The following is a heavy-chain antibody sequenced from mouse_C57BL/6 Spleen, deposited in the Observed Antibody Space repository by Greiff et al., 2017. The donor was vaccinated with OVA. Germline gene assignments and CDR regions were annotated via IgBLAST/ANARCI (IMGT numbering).Heavy chain of an antibody. D-gene: IGHD2-5*01. CDR3: ARSGSYYSNYVGFAY. CDR1: GYAFTNYL. V-gene: IGHV1-54*01. J-gene: IGHJ3*01. CDR2: INPGSGGT. Sequence: QVHVKQSGAELVRPGTSVKVSCKASGYAFTNYLIEWVKQRPGQGLEWIGVINPGSGGTNYNEKFKGKATLTADKSSSTAYMQLSSLTSEDSAVYFCARSGSYYSNYVGFAYWGQGTLVTVSA.